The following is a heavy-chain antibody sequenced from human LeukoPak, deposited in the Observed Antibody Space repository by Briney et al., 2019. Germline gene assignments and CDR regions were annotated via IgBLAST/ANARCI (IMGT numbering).Heavy chain of an antibody. D-gene: IGHD3-10*01. V-gene: IGHV4-30-4*01. CDR3: ASRTYYYSSGNKIFDY. Sequence: PSETLSPTCTVSGGSISSGDYYWSWIRQPPGKGLEWIGYIYYSGSTYYNPSLKSRVTISVDTSKNQYSLKLSSVTAADTAVYYCASRTYYYSSGNKIFDYWGQGTLVTVSS. J-gene: IGHJ4*02. CDR2: IYYSGST. CDR1: GGSISSGDYY.